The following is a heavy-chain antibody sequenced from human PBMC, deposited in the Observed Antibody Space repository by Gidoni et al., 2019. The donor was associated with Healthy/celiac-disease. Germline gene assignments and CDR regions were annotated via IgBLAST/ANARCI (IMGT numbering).Heavy chain of an antibody. D-gene: IGHD3-3*01. J-gene: IGHJ5*02. CDR3: AHLRYVTIFAPNWFDP. CDR2: SYWNDDK. Sequence: QITLKAAGPTLVKPTQTLTLTCTFSGFSLSTSGVGVGWIRQPPGKSLEWLALSYWNDDKRYSPSLKSRLTITKDTSKNQVVLTMTNMDPVYTATYYCAHLRYVTIFAPNWFDPWGQGTLVTVSS. CDR1: GFSLSTSGVG. V-gene: IGHV2-5*01.